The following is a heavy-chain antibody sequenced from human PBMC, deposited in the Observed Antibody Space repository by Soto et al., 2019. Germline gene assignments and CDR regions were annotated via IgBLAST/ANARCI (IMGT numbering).Heavy chain of an antibody. V-gene: IGHV3-11*01. CDR1: GFTFSDYY. D-gene: IGHD6-13*01. CDR3: ARCRTAAGTRWFDP. Sequence: QVQLVESGGGLVKPGGSLRLSCAASGFTFSDYYMTWIRQAPGKGLEWVSSISSSGSTLAYADSLKGRFTISRDNAKNSLYLQMNSLRAEDTAVYYCARCRTAAGTRWFDPWGQGTLVTVFS. CDR2: ISSSGSTL. J-gene: IGHJ5*02.